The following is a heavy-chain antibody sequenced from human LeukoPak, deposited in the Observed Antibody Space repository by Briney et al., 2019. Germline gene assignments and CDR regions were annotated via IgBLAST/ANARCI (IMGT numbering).Heavy chain of an antibody. Sequence: PSETLSLTCTVSGGSISIIDYFWDWVRQPPGKGLYWLGSVYSDGSTSYNPSLKNRVTISIDTSKNQFSLKLSSVTAADTAVYYCARQGTLNSSPRGNWLDPWGQGTLVTVSS. V-gene: IGHV4-39*01. CDR2: VYSDGST. CDR1: GGSISIIDYF. CDR3: ARQGTLNSSPRGNWLDP. D-gene: IGHD3-10*01. J-gene: IGHJ5*02.